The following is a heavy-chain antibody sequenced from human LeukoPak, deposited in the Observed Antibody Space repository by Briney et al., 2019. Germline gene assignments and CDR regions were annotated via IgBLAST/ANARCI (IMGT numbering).Heavy chain of an antibody. CDR3: ARRGRTTMVRGVIIPPYFDY. CDR1: GGSISSNSYY. CDR2: IYYSGST. V-gene: IGHV4-39*01. D-gene: IGHD3-10*01. J-gene: IGHJ4*02. Sequence: SETLSLTCAVSGGSISSNSYYWGWIRQPPGKGLEWIGSIYYSGSTYYNPSLKSRVTIPVDTSKNQFSLKLSSVTAADTAVYYCARRGRTTMVRGVIIPPYFDYWGQGTLVTVSS.